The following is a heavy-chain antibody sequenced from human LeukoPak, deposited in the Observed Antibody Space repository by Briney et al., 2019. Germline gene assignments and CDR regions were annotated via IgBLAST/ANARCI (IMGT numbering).Heavy chain of an antibody. J-gene: IGHJ4*02. CDR1: GFTFDDYG. V-gene: IGHV3-20*04. D-gene: IGHD3-10*01. Sequence: PGRSLRLSCAASGFTFDDYGMSSVRQAPGKGLEWVSGINWNGGSTGYADSVKGRFTISRDNAKNSLYLQMNSLRAEDTALYYCARDGYYYGPGSSIVDYWGQGTLATVSS. CDR2: INWNGGST. CDR3: ARDGYYYGPGSSIVDY.